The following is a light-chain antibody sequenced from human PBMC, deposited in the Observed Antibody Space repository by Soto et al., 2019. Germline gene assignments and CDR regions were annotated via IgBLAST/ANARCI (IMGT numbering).Light chain of an antibody. CDR2: DAS. CDR1: QDISQY. CDR3: QQYDNFFL. J-gene: IGKJ4*01. V-gene: IGKV1-33*01. Sequence: DIQMTQSPSSLAASVGDRVTITCQASQDISQYLNWYQQRPGKAPKLLIYDASNLETGVPSRFSGSGSGTDFTFTISSLQPEDIATYYCQQYDNFFLFGGGTKVDIK.